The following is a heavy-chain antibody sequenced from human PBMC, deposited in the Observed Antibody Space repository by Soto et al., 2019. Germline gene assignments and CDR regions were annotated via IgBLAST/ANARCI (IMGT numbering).Heavy chain of an antibody. V-gene: IGHV1-69*01. CDR3: AKAALSPDLYCSSTSCSANYYGMDV. CDR2: IIPIFGTA. J-gene: IGHJ6*02. Sequence: QVQLVQSGAEVKKPGSSVKVSCKASGGTFSSYAISWVRQAPGQGLEWMGGIIPIFGTANYAQKFQGRVTITADESTSTAYMELSSLRSEDTAVYYCAKAALSPDLYCSSTSCSANYYGMDVWGQGTTVTVSS. D-gene: IGHD2-2*01. CDR1: GGTFSSYA.